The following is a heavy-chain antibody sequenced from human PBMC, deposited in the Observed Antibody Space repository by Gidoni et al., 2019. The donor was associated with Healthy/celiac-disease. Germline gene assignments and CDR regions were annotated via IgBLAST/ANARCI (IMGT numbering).Heavy chain of an antibody. J-gene: IGHJ6*02. V-gene: IGHV1-3*01. CDR1: GYTFTSYA. Sequence: QVQLVQSGAEVKKPGASVKVSCKASGYTFTSYAMHWVRQAPGQRLEWMGWINAGNGNTKYSQKFQGRVTITRDTSASTAYMELSSLRSEDTAVYYCARGLFIVVVPAASYGMDVWGQGTTVTVSS. CDR2: INAGNGNT. D-gene: IGHD2-2*01. CDR3: ARGLFIVVVPAASYGMDV.